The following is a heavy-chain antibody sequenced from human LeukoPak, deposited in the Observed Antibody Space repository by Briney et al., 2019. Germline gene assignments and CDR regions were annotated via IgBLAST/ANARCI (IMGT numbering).Heavy chain of an antibody. Sequence: GESLKISCKGSGYSFTSYWIGWVRQMPGKGLEWMGIIYPGGSDTRYSPSFQGQVTISADKSISTAYLQWSSLKASDTAMYYCARTYYYDSGGYSPFDPWGQGTLVTVSS. CDR1: GYSFTSYW. CDR2: IYPGGSDT. D-gene: IGHD3-22*01. V-gene: IGHV5-51*01. J-gene: IGHJ5*02. CDR3: ARTYYYDSGGYSPFDP.